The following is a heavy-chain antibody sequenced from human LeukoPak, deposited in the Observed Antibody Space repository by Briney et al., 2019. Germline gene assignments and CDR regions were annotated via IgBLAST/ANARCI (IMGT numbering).Heavy chain of an antibody. CDR3: AREGNADGVPAAMDWFDP. CDR2: INPNSGGT. J-gene: IGHJ5*02. CDR1: GYTFTGYY. D-gene: IGHD2-2*01. Sequence: GASVKVSCKASGYTFTGYYMHWVRQAPGQGLEWMGWINPNSGGTNYAQKFQGRVTMTRDTSISTAYMELSRLRSDDTAVYYCAREGNADGVPAAMDWFDPWGQGTLVTVSS. V-gene: IGHV1-2*02.